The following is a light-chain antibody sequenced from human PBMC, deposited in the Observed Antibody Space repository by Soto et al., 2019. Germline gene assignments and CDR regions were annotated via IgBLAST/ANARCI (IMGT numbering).Light chain of an antibody. CDR3: QQLNSFR. CDR1: QCLRND. CDR2: AAS. V-gene: IGKV1-17*01. J-gene: IGKJ4*02. Sequence: IQLTQCPSSLSASVGDSVTITCRASQCLRNDFDWFQEKPGKAPKALIXAASNFQGGVPARFSGSGSGTEFTLTISSLQPEEFATYYCQQLNSFRFGGGTKVDIK.